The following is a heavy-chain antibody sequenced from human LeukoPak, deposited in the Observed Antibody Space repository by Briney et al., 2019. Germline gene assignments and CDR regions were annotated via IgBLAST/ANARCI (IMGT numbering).Heavy chain of an antibody. CDR2: ISGSGGST. Sequence: PGGSLRLSCAASGFTFSSYWMSWVRQAPGKGLEWVSAISGSGGSTYYADSVKGRFTISRDNSKNTLYLQMNSLRAEDTAVYYCAKVPQQLLSLHFDYWGQGTLVTVSS. CDR1: GFTFSSYW. J-gene: IGHJ4*02. V-gene: IGHV3-23*01. D-gene: IGHD2-2*01. CDR3: AKVPQQLLSLHFDY.